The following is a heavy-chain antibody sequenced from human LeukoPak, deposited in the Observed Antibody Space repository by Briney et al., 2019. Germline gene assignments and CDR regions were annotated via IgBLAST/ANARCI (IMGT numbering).Heavy chain of an antibody. CDR2: INHSGST. D-gene: IGHD3-10*01. Sequence: SETLSLTCAVYGGSFSGYYWGWIRQPPGKGLEWIGEINHSGSTNYNPSLKSRVTISVDTSKNQFSLKLSSVTAADTAVYYCARTQSYGSGSYYKSPRYFDYWGQGTLVTVSS. J-gene: IGHJ4*02. V-gene: IGHV4-34*01. CDR1: GGSFSGYY. CDR3: ARTQSYGSGSYYKSPRYFDY.